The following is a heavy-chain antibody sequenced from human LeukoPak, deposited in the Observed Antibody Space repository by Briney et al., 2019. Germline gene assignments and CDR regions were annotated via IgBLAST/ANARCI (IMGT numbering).Heavy chain of an antibody. CDR1: GYTFTSYY. CDR3: ARTRVTSSHDAFDI. CDR2: INPSGGST. V-gene: IGHV1-46*01. J-gene: IGHJ3*02. Sequence: ASVKVACKASGYTFTSYYMGWVRQAPEQGLEWIGIINPSGGSTSYAQKFQGRVTMTRDMSTSTVYMELSSLRSEDTAVYYCARTRVTSSHDAFDIWGQGTMVTVSS. D-gene: IGHD6-13*01.